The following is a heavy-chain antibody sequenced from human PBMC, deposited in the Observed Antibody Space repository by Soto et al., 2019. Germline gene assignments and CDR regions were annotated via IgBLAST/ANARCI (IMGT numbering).Heavy chain of an antibody. CDR1: GYTFTSYG. J-gene: IGHJ4*03. V-gene: IGHV1-18*01. D-gene: IGHD3-9*01. CDR2: ISAYNGNT. CDR3: ARVLPTYYDILTGYYPDY. Sequence: ASVKVSCKASGYTFTSYGISWVRQAPGQGLEWMGWISAYNGNTNYAQKLQGRVTMTTDTSTSTAYMELRSLKSDDTAVYYCARVLPTYYDILTGYYPDYWGQGTTVTVSS.